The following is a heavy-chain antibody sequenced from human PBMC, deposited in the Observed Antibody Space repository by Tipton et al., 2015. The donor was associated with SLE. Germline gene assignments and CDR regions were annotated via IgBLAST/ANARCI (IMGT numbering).Heavy chain of an antibody. CDR1: GFTFSSYS. V-gene: IGHV3-21*01. D-gene: IGHD3-10*01. Sequence: SLRLSCAASGFTFSSYSMNWVRQAPGKGLEWVSFISSSSSYIYYADSVKGRFTISRDNSKNTLYLQMNSLRAEDTAVYYCAKDQGRRGAFDIWGQGTMVTVSS. J-gene: IGHJ3*02. CDR3: AKDQGRRGAFDI. CDR2: ISSSSSYI.